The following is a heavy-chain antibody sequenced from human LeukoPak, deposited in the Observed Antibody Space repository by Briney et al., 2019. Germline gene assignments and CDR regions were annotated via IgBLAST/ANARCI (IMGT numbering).Heavy chain of an antibody. CDR3: ARSYCGGDCYSEEGWFDP. V-gene: IGHV1-69*01. Sequence: LFDTANYAQKFQDRVTITADESTSTAYMELSSLTSEDTAVYYCARSYCGGDCYSEEGWFDPWGQGTLVIVSS. CDR2: LFDTA. J-gene: IGHJ5*02. D-gene: IGHD2-21*02.